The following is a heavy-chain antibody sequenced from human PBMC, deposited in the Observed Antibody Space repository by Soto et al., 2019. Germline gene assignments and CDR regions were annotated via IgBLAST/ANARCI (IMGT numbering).Heavy chain of an antibody. J-gene: IGHJ4*02. Sequence: SQTLSLTCAISGDSVSSKSAAWNWSRQSPSRGLEWLGRTYYRSKWYNEYAVSVKSRIINNPDTSKNQFSLQLNSVTPEDTAVYYCARSGNEGAVDYWGQGTLVTVSS. CDR3: ARSGNEGAVDY. V-gene: IGHV6-1*01. D-gene: IGHD1-26*01. CDR2: TYYRSKWYN. CDR1: GDSVSSKSAA.